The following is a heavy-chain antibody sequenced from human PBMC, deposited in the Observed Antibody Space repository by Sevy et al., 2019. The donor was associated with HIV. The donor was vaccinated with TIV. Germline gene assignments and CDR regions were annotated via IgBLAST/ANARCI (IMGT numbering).Heavy chain of an antibody. Sequence: SETLSLTCTVSGGSISSSSYYWGWIRQPPGKGLEWIGSIYYSGSTYYNPSLKSRVTISVDTSKNQFSLKLSSVTAADTAVYYCARHHPHDSGWYYFDYWGQGTLVTVSS. CDR3: ARHHPHDSGWYYFDY. J-gene: IGHJ4*02. D-gene: IGHD6-19*01. CDR2: IYYSGST. V-gene: IGHV4-39*01. CDR1: GGSISSSSYY.